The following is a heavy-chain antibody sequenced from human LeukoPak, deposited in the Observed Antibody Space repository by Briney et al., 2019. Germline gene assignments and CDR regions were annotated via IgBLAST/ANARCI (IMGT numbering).Heavy chain of an antibody. D-gene: IGHD3-10*01. CDR1: GYTFTSYS. CDR3: ARGLMVRGETPPAY. V-gene: IGHV1-46*01. Sequence: ASVKVSCKASGYTFTSYSMHWVRQAPGQGLEWMGIINPSGGSTSLAQKFQARVTMTRDMSTSTAYMELSSLRSEDTAVYYCARGLMVRGETPPAYWGQGTLVTVSS. CDR2: INPSGGST. J-gene: IGHJ4*02.